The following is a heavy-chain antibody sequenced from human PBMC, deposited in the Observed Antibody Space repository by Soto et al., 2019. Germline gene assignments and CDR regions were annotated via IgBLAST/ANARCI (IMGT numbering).Heavy chain of an antibody. CDR1: GFTVSSNY. D-gene: IGHD3-10*01. CDR3: AREGEYYGSGSYPSTRPFDY. V-gene: IGHV3-66*01. J-gene: IGHJ4*02. CDR2: IYSGGST. Sequence: GGSLRLSCAASGFTVSSNYMSWVRQAPGKGLEWVSVIYSGGSTYYADSVKGRFTISRDNAKNSLYLQMNSLRAEDTALYYCAREGEYYGSGSYPSTRPFDYWGQGTLVTVSS.